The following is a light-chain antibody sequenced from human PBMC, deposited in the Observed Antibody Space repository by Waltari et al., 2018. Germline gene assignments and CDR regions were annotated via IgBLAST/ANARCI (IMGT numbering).Light chain of an antibody. CDR2: DVS. Sequence: SALTQPASVSGSPGQSITISCPGTSSDVGGYTYVSWYQQHPGKAPKLMIYDVSNRPSGVSNRFSGSKSGNTASLTISGLQAEDEADYYCSSYTSTDVVFGGGTKLTVL. V-gene: IGLV2-14*01. CDR1: SSDVGGYTY. J-gene: IGLJ2*01. CDR3: SSYTSTDVV.